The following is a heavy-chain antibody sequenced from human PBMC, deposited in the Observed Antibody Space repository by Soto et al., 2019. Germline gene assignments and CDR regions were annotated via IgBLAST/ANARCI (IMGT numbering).Heavy chain of an antibody. CDR1: GGAISSGGYY. J-gene: IGHJ5*02. D-gene: IGHD4-17*01. Sequence: QVQLQESGPGLVKPSQTLSLTCTVSGGAISSGGYYWSWIRQHPGKGMEWIGYIYYSGTTYYNPSLKIRVTVSVDTSKSQSSLKLGSVTAADTAVYYCARGRDGFGDHWFDPCGQGSTVIVSA. CDR3: ARGRDGFGDHWFDP. V-gene: IGHV4-31*03. CDR2: IYYSGTT.